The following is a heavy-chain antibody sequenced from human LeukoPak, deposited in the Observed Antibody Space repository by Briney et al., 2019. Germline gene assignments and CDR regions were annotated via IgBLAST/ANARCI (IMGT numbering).Heavy chain of an antibody. CDR3: ATGGGFFYSH. D-gene: IGHD2-8*02. J-gene: IGHJ1*01. Sequence: GGSLRLSCAASGFSLSSYGMHWVRQAPGTGLEWVAVAYGDGNSKYYADSVKGRFTISKDVSENTLYLQMSSLRAEDTAIYFCATGGGFFYSHWGQGTLVTVSS. CDR2: AYGDGNSK. CDR1: GFSLSSYG. V-gene: IGHV3-33*01.